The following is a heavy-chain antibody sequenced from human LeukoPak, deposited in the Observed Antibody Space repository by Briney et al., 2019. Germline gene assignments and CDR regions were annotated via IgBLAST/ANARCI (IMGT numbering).Heavy chain of an antibody. CDR3: AKDRSITMIVVVGNFDY. Sequence: RSGGSLRLSCVGSGFTFSIDGMNWVRQAPGKGLEWVSSISPDSAFIHQADSVKGRFTISRDNAKNSLYLQMESLRVEDTAVYYCAKDRSITMIVVVGNFDYWGQGTLVTVSS. V-gene: IGHV3-21*01. D-gene: IGHD3-22*01. CDR1: GFTFSIDG. CDR2: ISPDSAFI. J-gene: IGHJ4*02.